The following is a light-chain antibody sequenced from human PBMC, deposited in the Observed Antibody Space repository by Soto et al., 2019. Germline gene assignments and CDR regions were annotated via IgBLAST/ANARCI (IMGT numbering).Light chain of an antibody. Sequence: QSVLTQPPSASGTPGQMVTISCSGISSNIGSNTVNWYQQLPGTAPKLLIYSNNQRPSGVPDRFSGSKSGTSASLAISGLQSEDEADYYCAAWDDSLNVVVFGGGTKLTVL. J-gene: IGLJ2*01. V-gene: IGLV1-44*01. CDR1: SSNIGSNT. CDR2: SNN. CDR3: AAWDDSLNVVV.